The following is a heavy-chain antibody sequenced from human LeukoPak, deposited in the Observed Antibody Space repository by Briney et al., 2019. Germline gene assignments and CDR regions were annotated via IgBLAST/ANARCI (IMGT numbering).Heavy chain of an antibody. CDR1: GGSVSSGSYY. D-gene: IGHD5-18*01. Sequence: SETLSLTCTVSGGSVSSGSYYWSWIRQPPGKELEWIGYIYYSGSTNYNPSLKSRVTLSVDTSKNQFSLKLSSVTAADTAVYYCARGKESYGFGAFDIWGQGTMVTVSS. CDR3: ARGKESYGFGAFDI. V-gene: IGHV4-61*01. CDR2: IYYSGST. J-gene: IGHJ3*02.